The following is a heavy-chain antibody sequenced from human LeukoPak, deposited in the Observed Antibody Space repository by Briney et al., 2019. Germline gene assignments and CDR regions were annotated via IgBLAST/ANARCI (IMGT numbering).Heavy chain of an antibody. CDR2: IDTSATSM. CDR3: VTDRPGVMDFDF. D-gene: IGHD2-2*03. CDR1: GFAFSDFE. J-gene: IGHJ4*02. V-gene: IGHV3-48*03. Sequence: GGSLRLSCAVSGFAFSDFEMNWVRQAPGKGLQWVSHIDTSATSMHYADSVKGRFTISRDNAKNLLFLQMNSLRAEDTAVYYCVTDRPGVMDFDFWGQGTLVTVSS.